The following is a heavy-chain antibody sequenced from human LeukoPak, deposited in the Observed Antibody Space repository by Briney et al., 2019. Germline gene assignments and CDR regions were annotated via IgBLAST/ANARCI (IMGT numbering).Heavy chain of an antibody. V-gene: IGHV3-13*01. CDR3: ARAAGSSGWYKVAFDI. CDR1: GFTFSSYD. D-gene: IGHD6-19*01. Sequence: PGGSLRLSCAASGFTFSSYDMHWVRQATGKGLEWVSAIGTAGDTYYPGSVKGRFTISRENAKNSLYPQMNSLRAGDTAVYYCARAAGSSGWYKVAFDIWGQGTMVTVSS. J-gene: IGHJ3*02. CDR2: IGTAGDT.